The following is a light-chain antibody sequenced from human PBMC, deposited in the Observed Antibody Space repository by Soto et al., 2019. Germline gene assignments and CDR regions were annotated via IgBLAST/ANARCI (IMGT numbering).Light chain of an antibody. CDR2: DAT. V-gene: IGLV2-14*01. Sequence: QSALTQPASVSGSPGQSITISCTGTSSDVGAYNSVSWYQQHPGKAPKVMIYDATDRPSGVSKRFSGSKSGNTAYLTISGLQADDEADYYCSSYTSTNTVLFGGGTKVTVL. J-gene: IGLJ2*01. CDR3: SSYTSTNTVL. CDR1: SSDVGAYNS.